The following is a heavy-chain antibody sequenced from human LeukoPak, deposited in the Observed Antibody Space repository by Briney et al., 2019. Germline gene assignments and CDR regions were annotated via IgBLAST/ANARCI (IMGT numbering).Heavy chain of an antibody. CDR2: IYHSGSI. Sequence: SETLSLTCAVSGGSISSGGYSWSWIRQPPGKGLEWIGYIYHSGSIYYNPSLKSRVTISVDRSKNQFSLKLSSVTASDTAVYYCARDRKTMVRGVRPFDYWGQGTLVTVSS. J-gene: IGHJ4*02. CDR1: GGSISSGGYS. D-gene: IGHD3-10*01. V-gene: IGHV4-30-2*01. CDR3: ARDRKTMVRGVRPFDY.